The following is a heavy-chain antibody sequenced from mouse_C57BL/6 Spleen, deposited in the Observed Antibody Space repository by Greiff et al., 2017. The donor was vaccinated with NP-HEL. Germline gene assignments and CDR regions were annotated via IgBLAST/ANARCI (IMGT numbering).Heavy chain of an antibody. CDR1: GYTFTDYA. CDR3: ARCCLDY. CDR2: ISTYYGDS. Sequence: QVQLQQSGPELVRPGVSVKISCKGSGYTFTDYAMHWVKQSHAKSLEWIGVISTYYGDSNYNQKFKDKATMTVDKSSSTAYMELARLTSEDSAVYYFARCCLDYWGKGTTLTVSS. J-gene: IGHJ2*01. V-gene: IGHV1-67*01.